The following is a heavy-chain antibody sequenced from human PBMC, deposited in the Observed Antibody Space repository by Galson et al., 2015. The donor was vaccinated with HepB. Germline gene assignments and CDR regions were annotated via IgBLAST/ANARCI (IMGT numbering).Heavy chain of an antibody. J-gene: IGHJ2*01. V-gene: IGHV3-53*01. CDR2: IYSGGST. Sequence: SLRLSCAASGFTVSSNYMSWVRQAPGKGLEWVSVIYSGGSTYYADSVKGRFTISRDNSKNTLYLQMNSLRAEDTAVYYCARVNLSPQFGGVIVSPVPDWYFDLWGRGTLVTVSS. D-gene: IGHD3-16*02. CDR1: GFTVSSNY. CDR3: ARVNLSPQFGGVIVSPVPDWYFDL.